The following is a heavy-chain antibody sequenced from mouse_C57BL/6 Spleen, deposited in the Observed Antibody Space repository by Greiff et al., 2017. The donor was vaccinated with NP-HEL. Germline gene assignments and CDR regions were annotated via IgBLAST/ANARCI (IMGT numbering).Heavy chain of an antibody. D-gene: IGHD1-1*01. CDR1: GYSFTGYY. V-gene: IGHV1-42*01. CDR3: AREGGDYYGSSYVDY. J-gene: IGHJ2*01. CDR2: INPSTGGT. Sequence: VQLQQSGPELVKPGASVKISCKASGYSFTGYYMNWVKQSPEKSLEWIGEINPSTGGTTYNQKFKAKATLTVDKSSSTAYMQLKSLTSEDSAVYYCAREGGDYYGSSYVDYWGQGTTLTVSS.